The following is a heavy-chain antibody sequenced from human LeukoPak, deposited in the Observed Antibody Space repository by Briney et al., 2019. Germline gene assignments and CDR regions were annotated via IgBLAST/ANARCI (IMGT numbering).Heavy chain of an antibody. CDR3: AKGDYYDSSGYPD. Sequence: GGSLRLSCAASGFTFDDYAMHWVRQAPGKGLEWVSGISWNSGSIGYADSVKGRSTISRDNAKNSLYLQMNSLRAEDTALYYCAKGDYYDSSGYPDWGQGTLVTVSS. D-gene: IGHD3-22*01. CDR2: ISWNSGSI. V-gene: IGHV3-9*01. CDR1: GFTFDDYA. J-gene: IGHJ4*02.